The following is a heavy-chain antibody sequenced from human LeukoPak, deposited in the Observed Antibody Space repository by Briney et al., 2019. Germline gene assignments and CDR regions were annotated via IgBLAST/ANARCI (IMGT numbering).Heavy chain of an antibody. CDR2: TYYNSRWYN. CDR3: ARDLFAGNFDP. V-gene: IGHV6-1*01. J-gene: IGHJ5*02. CDR1: GDSVSSNSAA. Sequence: SQTLSLTCVISGDSVSSNSAAWSWIRQSPSRGLEWLGRTYYNSRWYNDYAVSVKSRITINPDTSKNQFSLQLNSVTPEDTAVYYCARDLFAGNFDPWGQGTLVTVSS. D-gene: IGHD3-16*01.